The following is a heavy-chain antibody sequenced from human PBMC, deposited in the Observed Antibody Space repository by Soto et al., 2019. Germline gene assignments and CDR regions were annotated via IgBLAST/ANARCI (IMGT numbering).Heavy chain of an antibody. CDR2: INADNGNT. CDR3: ARDIGYNWFDP. CDR1: GYTFTSYG. J-gene: IGHJ5*02. D-gene: IGHD3-10*01. Sequence: SVKVSCKASGYTFTSYGITWVRQAPGQRLEWMGWINADNGNTKYSQKFQGRVTITRDTSASTAYMELSSLRSEDTAVYYCARDIGYNWFDPWGQGTLVTVSS. V-gene: IGHV1-3*01.